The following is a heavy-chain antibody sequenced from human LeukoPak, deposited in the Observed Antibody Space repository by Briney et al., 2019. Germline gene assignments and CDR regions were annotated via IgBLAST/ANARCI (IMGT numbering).Heavy chain of an antibody. CDR1: GYTFSSYD. V-gene: IGHV1-18*01. D-gene: IGHD1-14*01. Sequence: ASVKVSCKASGYTFSSYDISWVRQAPGQGLEWMGWITTYNGNTNYAQKFQGRVTMTTDTSTSTADMELRSLRSDDTAVYYCVRGSAGNHLFDYWGQGTLVTVSS. J-gene: IGHJ4*02. CDR2: ITTYNGNT. CDR3: VRGSAGNHLFDY.